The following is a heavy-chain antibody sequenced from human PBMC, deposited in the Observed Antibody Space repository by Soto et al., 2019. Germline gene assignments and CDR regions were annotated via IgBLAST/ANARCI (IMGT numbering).Heavy chain of an antibody. D-gene: IGHD5-12*01. J-gene: IGHJ4*02. V-gene: IGHV3-21*01. Sequence: EVQLVESGGGLVTPGGSLRLSCAASGFTFSSYSMNWVRQAPGKGREWVSSISSASTSIYYADSGKGRFTISRDNAKNSLDLQMNSLGAEDTAVYYCATARGSATGYDDFWGEGTPVTVSS. CDR2: ISSASTSI. CDR3: ATARGSATGYDDF. CDR1: GFTFSSYS.